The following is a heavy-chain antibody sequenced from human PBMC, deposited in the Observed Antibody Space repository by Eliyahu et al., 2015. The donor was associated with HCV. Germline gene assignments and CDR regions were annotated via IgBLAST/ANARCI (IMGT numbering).Heavy chain of an antibody. D-gene: IGHD6-13*01. CDR3: AREGEAAAGTEWFDP. V-gene: IGHV3-48*03. Sequence: EVQLVESGGGLIQPGGSLRLSCAASGFTFSNYEMNWVRQAPGKGLEWVSYISSSGVTIYYADSVKGRFTISRDNAKNSLYLQMNSLRAEDTAVYYCAREGEAAAGTEWFDPWGQGTLVTVSS. J-gene: IGHJ5*02. CDR2: ISSSGVTI. CDR1: GFTFSNYE.